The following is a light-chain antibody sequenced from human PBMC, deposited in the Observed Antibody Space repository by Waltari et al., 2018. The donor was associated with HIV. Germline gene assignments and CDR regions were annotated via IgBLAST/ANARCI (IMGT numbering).Light chain of an antibody. CDR3: MQALQTPLT. CDR1: QSLLHSNGYNY. V-gene: IGKV2-28*01. CDR2: LGS. J-gene: IGKJ4*01. Sequence: IVMNQSPLSLPVTPGEPAPISCRSSQSLLHSNGYNYLDWYLQKPGQSPQLLIFLGSNRASGVPDRFSGSGSGTDFTLKISRVEAEDVGVYYCMQALQTPLTFGGGTKVEIK.